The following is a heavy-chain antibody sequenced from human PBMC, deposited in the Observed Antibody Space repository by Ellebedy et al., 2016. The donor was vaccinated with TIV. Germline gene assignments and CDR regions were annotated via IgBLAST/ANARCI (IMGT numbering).Heavy chain of an antibody. CDR1: GFHFSSYD. J-gene: IGHJ4*02. V-gene: IGHV3-48*03. D-gene: IGHD3-22*01. Sequence: GGSLRLSCAASGFHFSSYDVNWVRQAPGRGLEWLSYISSSGSPTKYADSVKGRFTISRDNAKNSLYLQMNSLRAEDTAVYYCARDDSSGYPRYFDYWGQGTLVTVSS. CDR3: ARDDSSGYPRYFDY. CDR2: ISSSGSPT.